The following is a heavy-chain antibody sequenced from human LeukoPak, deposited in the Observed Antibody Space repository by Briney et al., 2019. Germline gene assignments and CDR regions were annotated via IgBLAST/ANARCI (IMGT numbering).Heavy chain of an antibody. CDR3: ARGERDMVRGVITGGFDP. V-gene: IGHV4-39*07. D-gene: IGHD3-10*01. CDR1: GGSISSSSYY. J-gene: IGHJ5*02. Sequence: NPSETLSLTCTVSGGSISSSSYYWGWIRQPPGKGLEWIGSIYYSGSTYYNPSLKSRVTISVDTSKNQFSLKLSSVTAADTAVYYCARGERDMVRGVITGGFDPWGQGTLVTVSS. CDR2: IYYSGST.